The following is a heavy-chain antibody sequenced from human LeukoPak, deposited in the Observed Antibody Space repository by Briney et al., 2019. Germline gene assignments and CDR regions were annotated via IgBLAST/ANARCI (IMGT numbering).Heavy chain of an antibody. CDR1: GYTFTSYY. V-gene: IGHV1-2*02. D-gene: IGHD6-19*01. Sequence: ASVKVSCKASGYTFTSYYMHWVRQAPGQGLEWMGWINPNSGGTNYAQKFQGRVTMTRDTSISTAYMELSRLRSDDTAVYYCARLRLVGRGWFDPWGQGTLVTVSS. CDR2: INPNSGGT. J-gene: IGHJ5*02. CDR3: ARLRLVGRGWFDP.